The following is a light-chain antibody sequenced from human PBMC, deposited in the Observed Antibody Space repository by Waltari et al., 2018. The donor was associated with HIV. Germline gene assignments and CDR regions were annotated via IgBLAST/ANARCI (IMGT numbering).Light chain of an antibody. Sequence: MTQSPDSLAVSLGERATINCQSSQSVIYSSNNKNYLSWFQQKPGQPPRLLIYWASTRETGVPDRFSGGGSGTDFTLTISSLQAEDVAVYYCQQYYSTPFTFGPGTRVDIK. V-gene: IGKV4-1*01. CDR3: QQYYSTPFT. J-gene: IGKJ3*01. CDR2: WAS. CDR1: QSVIYSSNNKNY.